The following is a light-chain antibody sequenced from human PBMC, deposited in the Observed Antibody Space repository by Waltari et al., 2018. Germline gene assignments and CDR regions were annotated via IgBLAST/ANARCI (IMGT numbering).Light chain of an antibody. Sequence: QSALTQPASVSGSPGQSITISCTGTDTDVGGYNYVSWYQQHPGKAPKLIIYDVTYRPSGVSNRFSGSKSGNTASLTISGLQAEDEADYYCNSYTSLSTRVFGTGTKVTVL. CDR2: DVT. J-gene: IGLJ1*01. CDR3: NSYTSLSTRV. CDR1: DTDVGGYNY. V-gene: IGLV2-14*03.